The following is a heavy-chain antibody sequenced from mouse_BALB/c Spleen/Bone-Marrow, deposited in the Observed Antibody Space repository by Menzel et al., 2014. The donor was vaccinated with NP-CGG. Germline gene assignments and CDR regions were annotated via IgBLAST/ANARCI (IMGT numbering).Heavy chain of an antibody. Sequence: QVQLQQPGAELVKPGASVKLSCKASGYTFTSYWMHWVKQRPGQGLEWIGEIDPSDSYTNYNQKFKGKATLTVDKSSSTAYMQLSSLTSEDSAVYYCARWLLGYAMDYWGQGTSVTVSS. CDR3: ARWLLGYAMDY. CDR2: IDPSDSYT. CDR1: GYTFTSYW. D-gene: IGHD2-3*01. V-gene: IGHV1-69*02. J-gene: IGHJ4*01.